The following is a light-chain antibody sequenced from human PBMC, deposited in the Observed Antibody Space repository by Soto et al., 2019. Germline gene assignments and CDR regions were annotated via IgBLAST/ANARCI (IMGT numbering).Light chain of an antibody. V-gene: IGKV1-39*01. J-gene: IGKJ1*01. CDR2: AAS. CDR3: QQSFSTLVWT. CDR1: QGISTY. Sequence: IQRTQSSSSLSTYVGKSATITCRASQGISTYLNWYQQKSGKPPKLLISAASSLQSGVPSRFSGSGSGTDFTLTISSLQPEDLATQYCQQSFSTLVWTFGQGTKVDIK.